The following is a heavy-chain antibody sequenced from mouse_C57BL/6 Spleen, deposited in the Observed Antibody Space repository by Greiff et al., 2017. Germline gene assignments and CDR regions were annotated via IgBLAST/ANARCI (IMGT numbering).Heavy chain of an antibody. V-gene: IGHV1-80*01. CDR2: IYPGDGDT. CDR3: ARSGGYDGGYFDY. J-gene: IGHJ2*01. Sequence: QVQLKESGAELVKPGASVKISCKASGYAFSSYWMNWVKQRPGKGLEWIGQIYPGDGDTNYNGKFKGKATLTADKSSSTAYMQLSSLTSEDSAVYFCARSGGYDGGYFDYWGQGTTLTVSS. CDR1: GYAFSSYW. D-gene: IGHD2-2*01.